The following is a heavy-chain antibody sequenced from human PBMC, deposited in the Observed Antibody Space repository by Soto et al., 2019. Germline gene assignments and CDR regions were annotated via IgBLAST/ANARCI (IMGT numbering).Heavy chain of an antibody. V-gene: IGHV4-4*02. CDR3: AYSPGWYRHDL. CDR1: GDSISSPKW. CDR2: MLQSGTT. Sequence: QVQLQESGPGLVKPSGTLSLTCAVSGDSISSPKWWTWVRQPPGKGLEWIGDMLQSGTTNYNPSLKRRFTISVDKSKNQFSLTLYSVPAADTAVYYCAYSPGWYRHDLWGPGPLVIVSS. J-gene: IGHJ3*01. D-gene: IGHD6-19*01.